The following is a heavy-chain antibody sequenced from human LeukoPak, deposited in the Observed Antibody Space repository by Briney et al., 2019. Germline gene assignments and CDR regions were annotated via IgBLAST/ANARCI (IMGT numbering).Heavy chain of an antibody. CDR1: GYTFTGYY. Sequence: ASVKVSCKASGYTFTGYYMHWVRQAPGQGLEWMGGINPNSGGTNYAQKFQGRVTMTRDTSISTAYMELSRLRSDDTAVYYCARVDDYYGSGSYPDYWGQGTLVTVSS. CDR3: ARVDDYYGSGSYPDY. J-gene: IGHJ4*02. CDR2: INPNSGGT. D-gene: IGHD3-10*01. V-gene: IGHV1-2*02.